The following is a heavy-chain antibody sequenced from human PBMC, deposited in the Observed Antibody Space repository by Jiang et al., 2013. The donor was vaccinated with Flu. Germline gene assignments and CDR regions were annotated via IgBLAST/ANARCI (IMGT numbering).Heavy chain of an antibody. CDR3: ARPGGSYEYDY. V-gene: IGHV4-39*01. CDR1: GGSISSSSYY. J-gene: IGHJ4*02. CDR2: IYYSGST. D-gene: IGHD1-26*01. Sequence: GLVKPSETLSLTCTVSGGSISSSSYYWGWIRQPPGKGLEWIGSIYYSGSTYYNPSLKSRVTISVDTSKNQFSLKLSSVTAADTAVYYCARPGGSYEYDYWGQGTLVTVSS.